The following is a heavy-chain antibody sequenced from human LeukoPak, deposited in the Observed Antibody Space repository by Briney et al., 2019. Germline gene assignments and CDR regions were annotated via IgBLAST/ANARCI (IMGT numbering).Heavy chain of an antibody. CDR3: AKATLIIGGFDY. V-gene: IGHV3-23*01. Sequence: GGSLRLSCAASGFTFSDNAMSWVRQAPGKGLEWVSAISASGGTIYYADSVKGRFIISRDNSKNTLYLQMHSLRAEDTAVYYCAKATLIIGGFDYWGQGTLVTVSS. J-gene: IGHJ4*02. CDR2: ISASGGTI. CDR1: GFTFSDNA. D-gene: IGHD3-22*01.